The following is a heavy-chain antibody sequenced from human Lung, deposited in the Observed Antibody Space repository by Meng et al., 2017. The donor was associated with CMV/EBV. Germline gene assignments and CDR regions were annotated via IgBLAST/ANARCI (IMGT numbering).Heavy chain of an antibody. CDR1: GGSISSYY. Sequence: LXCTVSGGSISSYYWSWIRQPPGKGLEWIGYIYYSGSTNYNPSLKSRVTISVDTSKNQFSLKLSSVTAADTAVYYCARASYYDFWSGPGNWFDPWGQGXLVTVSS. CDR3: ARASYYDFWSGPGNWFDP. V-gene: IGHV4-59*01. D-gene: IGHD3-3*01. J-gene: IGHJ5*02. CDR2: IYYSGST.